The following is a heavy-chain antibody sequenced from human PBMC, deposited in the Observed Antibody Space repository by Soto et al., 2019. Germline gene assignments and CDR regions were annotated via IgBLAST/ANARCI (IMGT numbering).Heavy chain of an antibody. CDR2: IGPESGAT. V-gene: IGHV1-2*02. J-gene: IGHJ4*02. CDR3: GRGRSGQIVIFY. Sequence: AAVMVSCKPCGCTFSGHYIHWVRQAPQQGPEWMGEIGPESGATRYAEKFRGRVTMTMDTSITTVYMELRNLSPDDTAVYYCGRGRSGQIVIFYWGQGTPVTVSS. D-gene: IGHD1-26*01. CDR1: GCTFSGHY.